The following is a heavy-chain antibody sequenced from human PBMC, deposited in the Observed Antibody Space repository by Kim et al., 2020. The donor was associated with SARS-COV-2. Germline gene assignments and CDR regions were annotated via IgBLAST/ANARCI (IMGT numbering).Heavy chain of an antibody. Sequence: GGSLRLSCAASGFTVSSNYMSWLRQAPGKGLEWLSVIYSGDKTYYVESVKGRLTISRENSKNTLYLQMSSLRVEDTAVYYCATNLAAAGVVWGQGTLVTV. CDR3: ATNLAAAGVV. CDR1: GFTVSSNY. V-gene: IGHV3-66*01. J-gene: IGHJ4*02. CDR2: IYSGDKT. D-gene: IGHD6-13*01.